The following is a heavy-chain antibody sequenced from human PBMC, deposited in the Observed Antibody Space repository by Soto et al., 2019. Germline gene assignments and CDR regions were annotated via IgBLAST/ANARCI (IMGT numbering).Heavy chain of an antibody. CDR1: GGTFSSYA. Sequence: QVQLVQSGAEVKKPGSSVKVSCKASGGTFSSYAISWVRQAPGQGLEWMGGIIPIFGTANYAQKFQGRVTITADKSTSTAYMGLSSLRSEDTAVYYCASVLAYCGGDCYSDAFDIWGQGTMVTVSS. V-gene: IGHV1-69*06. CDR2: IIPIFGTA. CDR3: ASVLAYCGGDCYSDAFDI. J-gene: IGHJ3*02. D-gene: IGHD2-21*02.